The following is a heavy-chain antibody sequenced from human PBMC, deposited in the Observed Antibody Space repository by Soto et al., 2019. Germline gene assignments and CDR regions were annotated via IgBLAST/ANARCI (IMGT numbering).Heavy chain of an antibody. D-gene: IGHD2-15*01. Sequence: QVQLQESGPGLVKPSQTLSLTCTVSGGSISSGGYYWSWIRQHPGKGLEWIGYIYYSGSTYYNPSLKIRVTISADTSKNQCSLKLSSVTAADTAVYYCARMICSGGSCYSYYFDYWGQGTLVTVSS. CDR2: IYYSGST. CDR1: GGSISSGGYY. CDR3: ARMICSGGSCYSYYFDY. V-gene: IGHV4-31*03. J-gene: IGHJ4*02.